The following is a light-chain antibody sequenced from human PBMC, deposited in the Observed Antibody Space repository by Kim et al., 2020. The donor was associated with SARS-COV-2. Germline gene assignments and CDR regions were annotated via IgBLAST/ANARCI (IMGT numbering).Light chain of an antibody. CDR1: SLRRYS. J-gene: IGLJ3*02. V-gene: IGLV3-19*01. CDR2: NNY. CDR3: NSRDSSGNQVV. Sequence: SYELTQDPSVSVALGQTVRITCQGDSLRRYSASWYQQKPGQAPILVIYNNYDRPSGIPDRFSGSSSGNTASLAITGAQAEDEADYYCNSRDSSGNQVVFGGGTQLTVL.